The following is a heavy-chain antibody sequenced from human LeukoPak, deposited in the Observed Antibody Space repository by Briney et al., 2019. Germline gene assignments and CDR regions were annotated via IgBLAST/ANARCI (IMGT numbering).Heavy chain of an antibody. V-gene: IGHV3-30*04. Sequence: GGSLRLSCEASGFNFHNFAMHWVRQAPGKGLEWVAVISNDERNKYYTDSVKGRFTISRDNSKSTVYLQMNSLRPEDTAVYYCARNRLVGGFDPWGQGTLVTVSS. D-gene: IGHD6-6*01. J-gene: IGHJ5*02. CDR3: ARNRLVGGFDP. CDR1: GFNFHNFA. CDR2: ISNDERNK.